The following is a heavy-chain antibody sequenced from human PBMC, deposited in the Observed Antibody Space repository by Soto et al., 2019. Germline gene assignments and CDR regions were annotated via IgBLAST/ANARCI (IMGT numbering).Heavy chain of an antibody. J-gene: IGHJ4*02. V-gene: IGHV4-59*12. D-gene: IGHD3-9*01. CDR3: ARGGILTGYYVDY. Sequence: PSETLSLTCTVSGGSISSYYWSWIRQPPGKGLEWIGYIYYSGSTYYNPSLKSRVTISVDTSKNQFSLKLSSVTAADTAVYYCARGGILTGYYVDYWGQGTLVTVSS. CDR2: IYYSGST. CDR1: GGSISSYY.